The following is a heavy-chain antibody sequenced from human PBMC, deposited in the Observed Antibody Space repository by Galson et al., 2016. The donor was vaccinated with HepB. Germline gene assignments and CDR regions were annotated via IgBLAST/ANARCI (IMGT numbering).Heavy chain of an antibody. CDR1: AFNFSTYG. Sequence: SLRLSRAASAFNFSTYGIHWVRQAPGTGLNWMAVISYDGSKQFSADSLKGRFSISRDNSKNTMYLQMNSLRTEDTAVYYCAKDPYDYGSGSYYFDYWGQGTLVTVSS. V-gene: IGHV3-30*18. J-gene: IGHJ4*02. CDR2: ISYDGSKQ. CDR3: AKDPYDYGSGSYYFDY. D-gene: IGHD3-10*01.